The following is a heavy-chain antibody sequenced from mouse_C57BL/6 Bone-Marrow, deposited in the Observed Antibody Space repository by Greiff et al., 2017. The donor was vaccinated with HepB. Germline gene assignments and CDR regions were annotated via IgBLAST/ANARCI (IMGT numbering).Heavy chain of an antibody. Sequence: QVQLQQSGPELVKPGASVKLSCKASGYAFSSSWMNWVKQRPGQGLEWIGRIYPGDGGTNYNGKFKGKATLTVDKSSSTAYMQLSILTSEDSSVYFCARYGYGNPPWYFDFWGTGATVTVSS. CDR1: GYAFSSSW. V-gene: IGHV1-82*01. J-gene: IGHJ1*03. CDR2: IYPGDGGT. D-gene: IGHD2-1*01. CDR3: ARYGYGNPPWYFDF.